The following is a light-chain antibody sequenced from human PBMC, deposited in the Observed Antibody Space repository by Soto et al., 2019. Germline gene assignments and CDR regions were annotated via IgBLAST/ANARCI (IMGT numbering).Light chain of an antibody. CDR2: DVT. V-gene: IGLV2-11*01. CDR3: CSYVSTYTYV. Sequence: SALTQPRSVSGSPGQSVTISCTGTGSDVGGYNYVSWYQQHPGKAPKLMIFDVTTRPSGVPDRFSGSKSGNTASLTISGLQAEDEADYYCCSYVSTYTYVFGTGTKVT. J-gene: IGLJ1*01. CDR1: GSDVGGYNY.